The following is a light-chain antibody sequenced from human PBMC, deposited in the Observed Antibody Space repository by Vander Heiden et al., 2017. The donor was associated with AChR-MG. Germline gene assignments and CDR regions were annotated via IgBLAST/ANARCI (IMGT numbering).Light chain of an antibody. J-gene: IGLJ3*02. Sequence: SYELTQPPSVSVSPGQTARITCSGDALPKKYSYWYQQKSGQAAVAVIYEDNKRPAGIPERFSASSSGTVATLTISGAQVEDEADYYCYSADSSGTRWVFGGGTKLTVL. CDR1: ALPKKY. V-gene: IGLV3-10*01. CDR3: YSADSSGTRWV. CDR2: EDN.